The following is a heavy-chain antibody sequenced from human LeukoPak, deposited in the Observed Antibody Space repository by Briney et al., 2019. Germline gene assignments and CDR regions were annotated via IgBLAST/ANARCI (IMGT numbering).Heavy chain of an antibody. Sequence: GGSLRLSCAASGFTFSSYSMNWVRQAPGKGLEWVSSISSSSSYIYYADSVKGRFTISRDNAKNSLYLQMNSLRAEDTAMYYCARDGEVRGVITASYYGMDVWGQGTTVTVSS. D-gene: IGHD3-10*01. J-gene: IGHJ6*02. CDR2: ISSSSSYI. CDR3: ARDGEVRGVITASYYGMDV. CDR1: GFTFSSYS. V-gene: IGHV3-21*01.